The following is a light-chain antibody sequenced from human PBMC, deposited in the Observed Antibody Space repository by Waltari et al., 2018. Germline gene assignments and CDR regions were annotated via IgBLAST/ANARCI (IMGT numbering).Light chain of an antibody. Sequence: DIQMTQSPSSLSASVGDRVTITCQASQDISNYLNWYQQKPGKAPKLLIYDASNLETGVPSRFSGSGSGPDFTFTISSLQPEDIATYYCQQHDNLPPFTFGPGTKVDIK. J-gene: IGKJ3*01. CDR2: DAS. CDR1: QDISNY. V-gene: IGKV1-33*01. CDR3: QQHDNLPPFT.